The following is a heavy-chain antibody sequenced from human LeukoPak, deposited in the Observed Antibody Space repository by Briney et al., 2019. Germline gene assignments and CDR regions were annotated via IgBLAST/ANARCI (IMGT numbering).Heavy chain of an antibody. Sequence: GGSLRLSCAASGFTFSSYEMNWVRQAPGKGLEWVSYISSSGSTIYYADSVKGRFTISRDNSKNTLYLQMNSLRAEDTALYYCARDKGFSGTKYPDYWGQGTLVTVSS. D-gene: IGHD1-26*01. CDR3: ARDKGFSGTKYPDY. CDR2: ISSSGSTI. V-gene: IGHV3-48*03. CDR1: GFTFSSYE. J-gene: IGHJ4*02.